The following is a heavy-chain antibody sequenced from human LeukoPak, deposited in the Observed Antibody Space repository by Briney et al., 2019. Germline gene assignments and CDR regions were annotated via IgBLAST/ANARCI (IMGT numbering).Heavy chain of an antibody. Sequence: PGGSLRLSCEASGFTFSSYSMNWVRQAPGKGLEWVSYISSSSSTIYYADSVKGRFTISRDNAKNSLYLQMNSLRAEDTAVYYCARDRAYYYDSIDAFDIWGQGTMVTVSS. J-gene: IGHJ3*02. CDR1: GFTFSSYS. V-gene: IGHV3-48*01. D-gene: IGHD3-22*01. CDR3: ARDRAYYYDSIDAFDI. CDR2: ISSSSSTI.